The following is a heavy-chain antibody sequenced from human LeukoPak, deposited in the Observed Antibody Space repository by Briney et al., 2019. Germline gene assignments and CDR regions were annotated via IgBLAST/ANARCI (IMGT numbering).Heavy chain of an antibody. J-gene: IGHJ3*02. CDR2: INAGNGNT. V-gene: IGHV1-3*01. CDR1: GYTFTSYA. Sequence: ASVKVSCKASGYTFTSYAMHWVRQAPGQRLEWMGWINAGNGNTKYSQKFQGRVTITRDTSASTAYMELSSLGSEDTAVYYCARDRGSYSSGWYVGSDAFDIWGQGTMVTVSS. D-gene: IGHD6-19*01. CDR3: ARDRGSYSSGWYVGSDAFDI.